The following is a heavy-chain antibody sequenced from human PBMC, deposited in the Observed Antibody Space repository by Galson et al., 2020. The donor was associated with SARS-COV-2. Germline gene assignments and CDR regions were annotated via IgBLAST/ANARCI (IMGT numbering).Heavy chain of an antibody. J-gene: IGHJ3*02. V-gene: IGHV3-74*01. CDR3: VRNMDEEDFTGANDAFDI. CDR1: GFTFSSYW. D-gene: IGHD1-26*01. Sequence: PGGSLRLSCAASGFTFSSYWMHWVRQAPEKGLVWVSRIDGDGTSTNYADSVKGRFTISRDNAKNTLYLEVNSLRAEDTAVYYCVRNMDEEDFTGANDAFDIWGQGTMVTVSS. CDR2: IDGDGTST.